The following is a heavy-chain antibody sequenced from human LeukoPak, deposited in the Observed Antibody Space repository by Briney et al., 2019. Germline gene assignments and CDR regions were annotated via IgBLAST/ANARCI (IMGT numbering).Heavy chain of an antibody. V-gene: IGHV3-23*01. CDR3: AKEERWAPKYGMDV. Sequence: GGSLRLSCAASGFTFSSYAMSWVRQAPGQGLEWVSAISGSGGSTYYADSVKGRFTISRDNSKNTLYLQMNSLRAEDTAVYYCAKEERWAPKYGMDVWGQGTTVTVSS. D-gene: IGHD1-26*01. J-gene: IGHJ6*02. CDR1: GFTFSSYA. CDR2: ISGSGGST.